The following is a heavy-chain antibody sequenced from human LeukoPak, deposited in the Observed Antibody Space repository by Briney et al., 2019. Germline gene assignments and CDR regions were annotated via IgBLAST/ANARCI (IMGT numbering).Heavy chain of an antibody. V-gene: IGHV4-39*07. J-gene: IGHJ3*01. CDR3: VREAATDYYDSSGYYRQTEVFDA. Sequence: PSETLSLTCTVSGGSISGSNYYWGWIRQPPGKGLEWIASMYYSGSTYYNPSFKSRVTISGDTSKNQFSLKLRSVTAADTAVYYCVREAATDYYDSSGYYRQTEVFDAWGQGTMVTVSS. CDR2: MYYSGST. CDR1: GGSISGSNYY. D-gene: IGHD3-22*01.